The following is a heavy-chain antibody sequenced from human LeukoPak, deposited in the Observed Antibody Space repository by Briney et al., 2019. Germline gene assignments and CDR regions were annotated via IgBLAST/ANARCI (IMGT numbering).Heavy chain of an antibody. CDR2: IDPNSGGT. J-gene: IGHJ4*02. V-gene: IGHV1-2*02. D-gene: IGHD6-13*01. CDR3: ARVGSSSWQLFDY. Sequence: ASVKVSCKASGYTFTDFYMYWVRQAPGQGLEWMGWIDPNSGGTGYAEKFQGRVTMTRDTSISTAYMELSSLRSDDTAVYYCARVGSSSWQLFDYWGQGTPVTVSS. CDR1: GYTFTDFY.